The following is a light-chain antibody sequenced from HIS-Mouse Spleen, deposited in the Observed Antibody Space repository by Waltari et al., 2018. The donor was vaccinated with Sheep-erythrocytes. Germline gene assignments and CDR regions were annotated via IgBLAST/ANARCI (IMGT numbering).Light chain of an antibody. CDR2: DFS. Sequence: QSALTQPRSVSGSPGQSVTISCTGTSSDVGGYNYVSWYQQHPGTAPKLMIYDFSQRPSGVPDRFSGSKSGNTASLTIAGLQAEDEAEYYCCSYAGSYNHVFATGTKVTVL. V-gene: IGLV2-11*01. J-gene: IGLJ1*01. CDR1: SSDVGGYNY. CDR3: CSYAGSYNHV.